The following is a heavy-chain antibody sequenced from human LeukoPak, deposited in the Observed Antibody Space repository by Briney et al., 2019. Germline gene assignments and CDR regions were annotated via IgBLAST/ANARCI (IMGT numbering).Heavy chain of an antibody. CDR2: INWNGGST. V-gene: IGHV3-20*04. Sequence: PGGSLRLSCAASGFTFDDYGMSWVRQAPGKGLEWVPNINWNGGSTGYADSVRGRFTISRDNAKNSLYLQMNSLRAEDTALYYCARVSDISVAAYFDYWGQGTRVTVSS. J-gene: IGHJ4*02. CDR1: GFTFDDYG. D-gene: IGHD6-19*01. CDR3: ARVSDISVAAYFDY.